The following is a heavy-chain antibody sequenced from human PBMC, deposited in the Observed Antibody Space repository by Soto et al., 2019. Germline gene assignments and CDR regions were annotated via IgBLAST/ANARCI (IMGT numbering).Heavy chain of an antibody. CDR1: GGSISSSSYY. Sequence: SETLSLTCTVSGGSISSSSYYWGWIRQPPGKGLEWIGSIYYSGSTYYNPSLKSRVTISVDTSKNQFSLKLSSVTAADTAVYYCARHMRRPRYSGFDYWGQGTLVTVSS. J-gene: IGHJ4*02. V-gene: IGHV4-39*01. CDR2: IYYSGST. D-gene: IGHD1-26*01. CDR3: ARHMRRPRYSGFDY.